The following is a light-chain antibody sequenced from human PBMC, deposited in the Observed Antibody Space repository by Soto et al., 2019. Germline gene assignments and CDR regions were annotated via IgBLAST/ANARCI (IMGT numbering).Light chain of an antibody. J-gene: IGKJ1*01. CDR2: GAS. CDR1: QSVSSSY. CDR3: QHYGTSLTWT. Sequence: EIVLTQSPGTLSLSPGERATLSCRASQSVSSSYLAWYQQKPGQAPRLLIYGASSRDTGIPVRFSGSGSGTDFTLIIIRLDPEDFAVYYCQHYGTSLTWTFGQGTKVEIK. V-gene: IGKV3-20*01.